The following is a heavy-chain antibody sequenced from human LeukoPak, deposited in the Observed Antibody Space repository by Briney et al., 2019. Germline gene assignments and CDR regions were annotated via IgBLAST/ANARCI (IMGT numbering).Heavy chain of an antibody. Sequence: GASVKVSCKASGYTFTSYDINWVRQATGQGLEWMGWMNPNSGNTGYAQKFQGRVTMTRNTSISTAYMELSSLRSEDTAVYYCARSPNQDCGGGNDYWGQGTLVTVSS. V-gene: IGHV1-8*01. CDR3: ARSPNQDCGGGNDY. CDR1: GYTFTSYD. CDR2: MNPNSGNT. D-gene: IGHD4-23*01. J-gene: IGHJ4*02.